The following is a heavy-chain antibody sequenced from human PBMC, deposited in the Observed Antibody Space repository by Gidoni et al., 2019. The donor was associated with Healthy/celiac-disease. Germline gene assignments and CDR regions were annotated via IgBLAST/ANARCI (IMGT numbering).Heavy chain of an antibody. D-gene: IGHD3-10*01. Sequence: QLQLQESGSRLVKPSQTLSLTCAVSGGSISSGDYSWSWIRQPPGKGLEWIGYIFHSGSTYYIPSLKTRVTISIDRSKNQFSLILTSVTAADTAVYYCARALWFGGYYFDSWGQGTLVTVSS. J-gene: IGHJ4*02. CDR2: IFHSGST. CDR1: GGSISSGDYS. V-gene: IGHV4-30-2*01. CDR3: ARALWFGGYYFDS.